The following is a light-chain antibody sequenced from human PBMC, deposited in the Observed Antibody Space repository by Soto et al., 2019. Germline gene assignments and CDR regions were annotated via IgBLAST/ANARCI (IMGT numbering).Light chain of an antibody. Sequence: QSALTQPPSASGSPGQSVTISCTGTSSDVGGYNYVSWYQQHPGKAPKLTIYEVSKRPSGVPDRFSGSKSGNTASLTVSGLQAEDAADYYCSSYAGSNNLVFGGGTKLTVL. V-gene: IGLV2-8*01. CDR2: EVS. CDR1: SSDVGGYNY. CDR3: SSYAGSNNLV. J-gene: IGLJ2*01.